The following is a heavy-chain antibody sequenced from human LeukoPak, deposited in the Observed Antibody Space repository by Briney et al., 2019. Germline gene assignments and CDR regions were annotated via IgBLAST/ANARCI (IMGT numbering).Heavy chain of an antibody. CDR1: GFTFSNYN. CDR2: ISSSSSNI. J-gene: IGHJ4*02. V-gene: IGHV3-48*01. Sequence: GGSLRLSCAASGFTFSNYNMNWVRQAPGEGLEWVSFISSSSSNIYYADSVKGRFTISRDNAKNSLYLQMNSLRAEDTAVYYCARGRTWIQLTSIQGGGQGTLVTVSS. CDR3: ARGRTWIQLTSIQG. D-gene: IGHD5-18*01.